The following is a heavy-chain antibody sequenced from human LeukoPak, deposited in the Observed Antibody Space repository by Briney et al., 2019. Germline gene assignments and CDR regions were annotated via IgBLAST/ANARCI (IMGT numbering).Heavy chain of an antibody. D-gene: IGHD6-19*01. CDR1: GYTFTSYA. Sequence: ASVTVSCKASGYTFTSYAMNWVRQAPGQGLEWMGWINTNTGNPTYAQGFTGRFVFSLDTSVSTAYLQISSLKAEDTAVYYCATIKGIAVAGDGNYFDYWGQGTLVTVSS. J-gene: IGHJ4*02. V-gene: IGHV7-4-1*02. CDR2: INTNTGNP. CDR3: ATIKGIAVAGDGNYFDY.